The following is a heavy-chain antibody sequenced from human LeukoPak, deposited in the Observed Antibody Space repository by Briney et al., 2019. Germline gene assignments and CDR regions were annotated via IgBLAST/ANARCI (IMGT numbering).Heavy chain of an antibody. V-gene: IGHV3-74*01. CDR3: ARAPSEIGGYYPEYFRH. J-gene: IGHJ1*01. CDR1: GFTFSTYW. CDR2: IKSDGGT. Sequence: GGSLRLPCAASGFTFSTYWMRWVRQAPGKGLVWVSRIKSDGGTNYADSVKGRFTISRDNAKKTVSLQMNSLRPEDTGVYYCARAPSEIGGYYPEYFRHWGQGTLVTVSS. D-gene: IGHD3-22*01.